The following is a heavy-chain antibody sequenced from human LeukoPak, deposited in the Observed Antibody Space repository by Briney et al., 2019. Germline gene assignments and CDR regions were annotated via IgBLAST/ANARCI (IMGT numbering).Heavy chain of an antibody. Sequence: PGGSLRLSCTASGFTFGDYAMSWVRQAPGKGLEWVGFIRRKAYGGTTEYAASVKGRFTISRDDSKSIAYLEMNSLKTEDTAVYYCTRARDKVATTRGVSDNWGQGTLVTVSS. J-gene: IGHJ4*02. CDR2: IRRKAYGGTT. V-gene: IGHV3-49*04. CDR1: GFTFGDYA. D-gene: IGHD5-12*01. CDR3: TRARDKVATTRGVSDN.